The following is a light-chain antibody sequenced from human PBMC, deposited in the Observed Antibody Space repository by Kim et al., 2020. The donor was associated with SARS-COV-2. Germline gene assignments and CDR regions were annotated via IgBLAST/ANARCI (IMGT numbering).Light chain of an antibody. V-gene: IGKV1-5*03. Sequence: ASVGDRVTIACRASESINGWLAWYQQKPGKAPKLLIYRASTVESGVPSRFSGSGSGTEFTLTISSLQPDDFATYHCQQYISSSWTFGQGTKVDIK. J-gene: IGKJ1*01. CDR1: ESINGW. CDR3: QQYISSSWT. CDR2: RAS.